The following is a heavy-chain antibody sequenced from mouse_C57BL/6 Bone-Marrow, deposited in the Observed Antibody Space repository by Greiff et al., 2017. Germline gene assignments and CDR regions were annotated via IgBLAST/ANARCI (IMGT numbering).Heavy chain of an antibody. D-gene: IGHD6-5*01. V-gene: IGHV1-4*01. CDR3: ANAYFLWYFDV. CDR2: INPSSGYT. Sequence: VQLQQSGAELARPGASVKMSCKASGYTFTSYTMHWVKQRPGQGLEWIGYINPSSGYTKYNQKFKDKDTLTADKSSSTAYMQLSSLTSEDSAVYYCANAYFLWYFDVWGTGTTVTVSS. CDR1: GYTFTSYT. J-gene: IGHJ1*03.